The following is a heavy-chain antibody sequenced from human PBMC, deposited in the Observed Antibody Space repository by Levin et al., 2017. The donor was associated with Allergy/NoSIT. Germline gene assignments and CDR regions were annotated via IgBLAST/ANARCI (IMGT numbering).Heavy chain of an antibody. CDR3: ARAAALGGGFDI. J-gene: IGHJ3*02. Sequence: GGSLRLSCKGSGYNFASYWIGWVRQMPGKGLEWMGIMYLGDSDSRYSPSFQGQVTISADKSISTAYLQWNTLKASDTAIYYCARAAALGGGFDIWGQGTMVTVSS. V-gene: IGHV5-51*01. CDR2: MYLGDSDS. D-gene: IGHD2-2*01. CDR1: GYNFASYW.